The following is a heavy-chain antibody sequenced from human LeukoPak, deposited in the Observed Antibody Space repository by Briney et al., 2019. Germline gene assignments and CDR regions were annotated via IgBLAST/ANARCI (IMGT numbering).Heavy chain of an antibody. CDR2: ISGSGGST. Sequence: GGSLGLSCAASGFTFSSYAMSWVRQAPGKGLEWVSAISGSGGSTYYADSVKGRFTISRDNSKNTLYLQMNSLRAEDTAVYYCAKDQGVSSGWYPSWFDPWGQGTLVTVSS. J-gene: IGHJ5*02. D-gene: IGHD6-19*01. CDR3: AKDQGVSSGWYPSWFDP. CDR1: GFTFSSYA. V-gene: IGHV3-23*01.